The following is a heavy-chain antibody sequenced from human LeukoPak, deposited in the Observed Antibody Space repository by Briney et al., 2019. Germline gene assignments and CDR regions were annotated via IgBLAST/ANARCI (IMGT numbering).Heavy chain of an antibody. V-gene: IGHV3-30*18. CDR3: AKGYCSSTSCSMDV. CDR2: ISYDGSNK. CDR1: GFTFSSYG. Sequence: GGSLRLSCAASGFTFSSYGMHWVRQAPGKGLEWVAVISYDGSNKYYADSVKGRFTISRDNSKNTLYLQMNSLRAEDTAVYYCAKGYCSSTSCSMDVWGKGTTVTVSS. J-gene: IGHJ6*03. D-gene: IGHD2-2*01.